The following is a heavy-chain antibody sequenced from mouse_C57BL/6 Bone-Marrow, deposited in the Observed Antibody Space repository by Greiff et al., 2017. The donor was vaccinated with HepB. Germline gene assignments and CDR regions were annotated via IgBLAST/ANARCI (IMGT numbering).Heavy chain of an antibody. D-gene: IGHD2-5*01. CDR2: IWSGGST. CDR1: GFSLTSYG. Sequence: VQRVESGPGLVQPSQSLSITCTVSGFSLTSYGVHWVRQPPGKGLEWLGVIWSGGSTDYNAAFISRLSISKDNSKSQVFFKMNSLQADDTAIYYCAKGAYYSNYLGYAMDYWGQGTSVTVSS. J-gene: IGHJ4*01. V-gene: IGHV2-4*01. CDR3: AKGAYYSNYLGYAMDY.